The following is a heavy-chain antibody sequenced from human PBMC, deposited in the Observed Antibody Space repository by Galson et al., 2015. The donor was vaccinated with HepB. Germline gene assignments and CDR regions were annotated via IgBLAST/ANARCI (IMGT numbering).Heavy chain of an antibody. V-gene: IGHV1-69*06. CDR1: GGTFSSYA. CDR2: IIPIFGTA. D-gene: IGHD3-10*01. J-gene: IGHJ4*02. Sequence: SVKVSCKASGGTFSSYAISWVRQAPGQGLEWMGGIIPIFGTANYAQKFQGRVTITADKSTSTAYMELSSLRSEDTAVYYCAIRPRREWFGELRGGDYWGQGTLVTVSS. CDR3: AIRPRREWFGELRGGDY.